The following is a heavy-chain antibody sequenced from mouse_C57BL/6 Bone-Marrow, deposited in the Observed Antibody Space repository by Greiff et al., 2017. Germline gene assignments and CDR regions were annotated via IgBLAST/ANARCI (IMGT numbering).Heavy chain of an antibody. J-gene: IGHJ4*01. CDR1: GYSFTDYN. V-gene: IGHV1-39*01. Sequence: VQLKESGPELVKPGASVKISCKASGYSFTDYNMNWVKQSNGKSLEWIGVINPNYGTTSYNQKFKGKATLTVDQSSSTAYLQLNSLTSEDSAVYSCARSAYYGTPDYWGQGTSVTVSS. CDR3: ARSAYYGTPDY. CDR2: INPNYGTT. D-gene: IGHD1-1*01.